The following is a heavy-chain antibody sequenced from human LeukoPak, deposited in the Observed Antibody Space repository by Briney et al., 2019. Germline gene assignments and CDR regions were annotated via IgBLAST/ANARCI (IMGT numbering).Heavy chain of an antibody. CDR2: IYYSGST. D-gene: IGHD2-8*01. CDR3: ARSTGNCTNGVCHLRGYYFDY. V-gene: IGHV4-59*12. Sequence: SETLSLTCTVSGGSISSYYWSWIRQPPGKGLEWIGYIYYSGSTNYNPSLKSRVTISVDTSKNQFSLKLSSVTAADTAVYYCARSTGNCTNGVCHLRGYYFDYWGQGTLVTVSS. J-gene: IGHJ4*02. CDR1: GGSISSYY.